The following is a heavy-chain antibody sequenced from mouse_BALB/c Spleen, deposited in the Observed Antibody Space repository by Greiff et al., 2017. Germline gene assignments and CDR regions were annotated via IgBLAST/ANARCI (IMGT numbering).Heavy chain of an antibody. CDR2: IYPGDGDT. J-gene: IGHJ2*01. Sequence: VQLQQSGPELVKPGASVKISCKASGYAFSSSWMNWVKQRPGKGLEWIGRIYPGDGDTNYNGKFKGKATLTADKSSSTSYMQLSSLTSVDSAVYFCYGSRYIFDYWGEGTTVTVSA. CDR3: YGSRYIFDY. CDR1: GYAFSSSW. D-gene: IGHD1-1*01. V-gene: IGHV1-82*01.